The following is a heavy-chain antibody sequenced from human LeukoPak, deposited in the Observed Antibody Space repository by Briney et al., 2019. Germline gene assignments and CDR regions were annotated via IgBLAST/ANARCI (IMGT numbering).Heavy chain of an antibody. J-gene: IGHJ4*02. CDR2: IYYSGST. CDR3: ARDELLWFGELFPPRY. Sequence: SQTLSLTCTVSGGSISSGDYYWSWIRQPPGKGLEWIGYIYYSGSTYYNPSFKSRVTISVDTSKNQFSLKLSSVTAADTAVYYCARDELLWFGELFPPRYWGQGTLVTVSS. D-gene: IGHD3-10*01. CDR1: GGSISSGDYY. V-gene: IGHV4-30-4*01.